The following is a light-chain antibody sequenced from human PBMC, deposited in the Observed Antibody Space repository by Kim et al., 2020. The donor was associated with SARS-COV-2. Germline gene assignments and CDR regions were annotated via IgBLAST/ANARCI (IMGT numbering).Light chain of an antibody. Sequence: DIQMTQSPPSLSASIGDRVTITCRASQSINNYLNWYHQKPGKAPKLLIYAASSLQSGVPARFSGSTSGTDFTLTISSLQPEDFATYYCQQSSSFPLTFGGGTKVDIK. V-gene: IGKV1-39*01. CDR1: QSINNY. CDR3: QQSSSFPLT. J-gene: IGKJ4*01. CDR2: AAS.